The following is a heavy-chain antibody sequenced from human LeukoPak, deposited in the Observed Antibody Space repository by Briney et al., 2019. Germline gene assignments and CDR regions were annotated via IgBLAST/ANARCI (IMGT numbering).Heavy chain of an antibody. CDR1: GYTFTGYY. CDR2: INPNSGGT. D-gene: IGHD6-6*01. J-gene: IGHJ4*02. CDR3: ARDLRGSSSGSDFDY. Sequence: ASVKVSCKASGYTFTGYYMHWVRQAPGQGLEWMGWINPNSGGTNYAQKFQGRVTMTRDTSISTAYMELSRLRSDDTAVYYCARDLRGSSSGSDFDYWGQGTLVTVSS. V-gene: IGHV1-2*02.